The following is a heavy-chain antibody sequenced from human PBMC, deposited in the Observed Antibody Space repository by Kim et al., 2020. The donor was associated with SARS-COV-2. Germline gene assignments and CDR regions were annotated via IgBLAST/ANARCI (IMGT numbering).Heavy chain of an antibody. Sequence: SETLSLTCAVYGGSFSGYYWSWIRQPPGKGLEWIGEINHSGSTNYNPSLKSRVTISVDTSKNQFSLKLSSVTAADTAVYYCARAGPGRKVVPAAITIYYYDDGMDVWGQGTTVTVSS. J-gene: IGHJ6*02. D-gene: IGHD2-2*01. CDR1: GGSFSGYY. CDR3: ARAGPGRKVVPAAITIYYYDDGMDV. CDR2: INHSGST. V-gene: IGHV4-34*01.